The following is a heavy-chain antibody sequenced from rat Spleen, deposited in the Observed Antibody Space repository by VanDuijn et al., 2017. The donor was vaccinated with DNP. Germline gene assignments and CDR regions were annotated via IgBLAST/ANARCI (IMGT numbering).Heavy chain of an antibody. CDR3: TTLRDY. D-gene: IGHD3-7*01. Sequence: EVQLVESGGGLVQPGRSLKLSCAASGFTFSNYGMAWVRQAPKKGLEWVATITNSGGNTYYRDSVKGRFTISRDYAKSTLYLQMDSLRSEDTATYYCTTLRDYWGQGVMVTVSS. V-gene: IGHV5S13*01. CDR2: ITNSGGNT. CDR1: GFTFSNYG. J-gene: IGHJ2*01.